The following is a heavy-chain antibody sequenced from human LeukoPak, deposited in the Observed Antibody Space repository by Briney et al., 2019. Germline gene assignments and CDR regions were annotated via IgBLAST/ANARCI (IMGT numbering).Heavy chain of an antibody. V-gene: IGHV1-8*01. J-gene: IGHJ6*03. CDR1: GYTFTSYD. Sequence: ASVKVSCKASGYTFTSYDINWVRQATGQGLEWMGWMNPNSGNTGYAQKFQGRVTMTRNTSISTAYMELSSLRSEDTAVYYCARGIRMTTQIYYYYYMDVWGKGTTVTVSS. CDR3: ARGIRMTTQIYYYYYMDV. D-gene: IGHD1-1*01. CDR2: MNPNSGNT.